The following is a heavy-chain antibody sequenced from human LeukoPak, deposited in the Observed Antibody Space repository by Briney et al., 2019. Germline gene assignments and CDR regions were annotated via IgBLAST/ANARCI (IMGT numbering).Heavy chain of an antibody. CDR3: AKDYGDYAYYFHY. Sequence: GGSLRLSCAASGFTFSNYAMNWVRQAPGKGLEWVSVISGSGYSTYYADSVKGRFTISRDNSKNTLYLQTNSLRVEDTAVYYCAKDYGDYAYYFHYWGQGTLVTVSS. V-gene: IGHV3-23*01. CDR2: ISGSGYST. CDR1: GFTFSNYA. D-gene: IGHD4-17*01. J-gene: IGHJ4*02.